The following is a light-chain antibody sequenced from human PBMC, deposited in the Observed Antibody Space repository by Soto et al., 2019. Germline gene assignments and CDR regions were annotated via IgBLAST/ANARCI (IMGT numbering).Light chain of an antibody. CDR3: QQYSKRPIP. CDR1: QSVNSN. CDR2: GIS. J-gene: IGKJ5*01. V-gene: IGKV3D-15*01. Sequence: VMTQSAATLSVSPGERASLSCRASQSVNSNYLAWYQQKPGQAPRLLIYGISSRATGIPARFSGSGSGTEFTLTVCSLQPEDFAVYCCQQYSKRPIPFGQGTRLEI.